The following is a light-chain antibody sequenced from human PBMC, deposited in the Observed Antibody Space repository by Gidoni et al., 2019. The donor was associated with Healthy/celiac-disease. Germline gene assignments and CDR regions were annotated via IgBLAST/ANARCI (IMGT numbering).Light chain of an antibody. V-gene: IGKV3-20*01. CDR3: QQYTSSPPT. J-gene: IGKJ1*01. Sequence: EIVLTQSPGTLSLSPGERATLSCRASQRVTSNYLAWYQQKRGQAPRLLIFGASSRATGIPDRFSGSGSGTDFTLTISRLEPEDFAVFYCQQYTSSPPTFGQXTKVEI. CDR2: GAS. CDR1: QRVTSNY.